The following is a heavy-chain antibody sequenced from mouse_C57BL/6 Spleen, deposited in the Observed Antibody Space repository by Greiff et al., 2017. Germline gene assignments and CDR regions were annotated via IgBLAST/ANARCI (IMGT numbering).Heavy chain of an antibody. V-gene: IGHV1-82*01. CDR2: IYPGDGDT. Sequence: VQLKESGPELVKPGASVKISCKASGYAFSSSWMNWVKQRPGKGLEWIGRIYPGDGDTNYNGQFTGKATLTADKSSSTAYMQLSSLTSEDSAVYFCARYYSNYGPLDYWGQGTTLTVSS. CDR3: ARYYSNYGPLDY. CDR1: GYAFSSSW. J-gene: IGHJ2*01. D-gene: IGHD2-5*01.